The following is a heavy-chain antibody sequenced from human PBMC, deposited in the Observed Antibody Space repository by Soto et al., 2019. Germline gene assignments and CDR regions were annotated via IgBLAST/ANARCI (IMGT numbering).Heavy chain of an antibody. D-gene: IGHD2-8*01. V-gene: IGHV3-49*04. CDR1: GFTFGDYA. CDR2: IRSKAYGGTT. Sequence: GGSLRLSCTASGFTFGDYATSWVRQAPGKGLEWVGFIRSKAYGGTTEYAASVKGRFTISRDDSKSIAYLQMNSLKTEDTAVYYCTAGKLYPSLDFDYWGQGTLVTVSS. CDR3: TAGKLYPSLDFDY. J-gene: IGHJ4*02.